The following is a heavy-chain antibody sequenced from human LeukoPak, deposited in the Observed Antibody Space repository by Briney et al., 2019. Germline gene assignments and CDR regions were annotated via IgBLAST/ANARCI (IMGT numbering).Heavy chain of an antibody. V-gene: IGHV3-23*01. CDR2: ITGSGGST. D-gene: IGHD6-6*01. J-gene: IGHJ4*02. CDR3: AKRTYSSSSVY. Sequence: GGSLRLSCAASGFTFSSYAINWVRQAPGKGLEWVSAITGSGGSTYYADSVKGRFTISRDNSKNTLYLQMNSLRAEDTAVYYCAKRTYSSSSVYWGQGTLVTVSS. CDR1: GFTFSSYA.